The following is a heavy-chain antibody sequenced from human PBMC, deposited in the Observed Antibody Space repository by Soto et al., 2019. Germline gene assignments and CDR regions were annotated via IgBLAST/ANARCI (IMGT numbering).Heavy chain of an antibody. J-gene: IGHJ6*03. CDR3: ARVTSSTSPYYYYYMDV. CDR1: GFTVSSNY. V-gene: IGHV3-53*04. D-gene: IGHD2-2*01. Sequence: GGSLRLSCAASGFTVSSNYMSWVRQAPGKGLEWVSVIYSGGSTYYADSVKGRFTISRHNSKNTLYLQMNSLRAEDTAVYYCARVTSSTSPYYYYYMDVWGKGTTVTVSS. CDR2: IYSGGST.